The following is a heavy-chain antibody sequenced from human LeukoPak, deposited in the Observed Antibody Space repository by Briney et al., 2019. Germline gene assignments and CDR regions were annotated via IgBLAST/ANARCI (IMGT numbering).Heavy chain of an antibody. J-gene: IGHJ6*04. CDR2: IYYSGST. CDR3: AREGFGSLGYYYGMDV. V-gene: IGHV4-59*01. D-gene: IGHD3-10*01. Sequence: SETLSLTCTVSGGSISSYYWSWIRQPPGKGLEWIGYIYYSGSTNYNPSLKRRVTISVDTSKNQFSLKLSSVTAADTAVYYCAREGFGSLGYYYGMDVWGKGTTVTVSS. CDR1: GGSISSYY.